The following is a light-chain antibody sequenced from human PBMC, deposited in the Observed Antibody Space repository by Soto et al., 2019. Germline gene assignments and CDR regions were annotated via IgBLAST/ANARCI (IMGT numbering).Light chain of an antibody. CDR1: SSNIGNNY. J-gene: IGLJ3*02. CDR2: DDD. Sequence: QSVLTQPPSVSAAPGQTVTISCSGRSSNIGNNYVSWYQHLPGTAPKLLIYDDDKRPSGITDRFSGSKSGTSATLGIAGLQTGDEADYYCATWDGSLSVVVFGGGTKLTVL. V-gene: IGLV1-51*01. CDR3: ATWDGSLSVVV.